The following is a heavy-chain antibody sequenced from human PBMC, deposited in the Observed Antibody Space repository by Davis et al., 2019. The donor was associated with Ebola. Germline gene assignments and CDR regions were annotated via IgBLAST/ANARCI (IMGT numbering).Heavy chain of an antibody. CDR1: GGSISSGDYY. CDR3: ARTGYSYGSLDY. D-gene: IGHD5-18*01. J-gene: IGHJ4*02. Sequence: MPSETLSLTCTVSGGSISSGDYYWSWIRQPPGKGLEWIGYIYYSGSTNYNPSLKSRVTISVDTSKNQFSLKLSSVTAADTAVYYCARTGYSYGSLDYWGQGTLVTVSS. V-gene: IGHV4-61*08. CDR2: IYYSGST.